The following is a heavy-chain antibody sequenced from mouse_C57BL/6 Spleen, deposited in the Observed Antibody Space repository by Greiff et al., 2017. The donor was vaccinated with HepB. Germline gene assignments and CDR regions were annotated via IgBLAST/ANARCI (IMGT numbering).Heavy chain of an antibody. CDR1: GFNIKDYY. D-gene: IGHD1-1*01. CDR3: TTIYYYGSSYVGYFDV. J-gene: IGHJ1*03. V-gene: IGHV14-1*01. Sequence: EVQLQQSGAELVRPGASVKLSCTASGFNIKDYYMHWVKQRPEQGLEWIGRIDPEDGDTEYAPKFQGKATMTADTSSNTAYLQLSSLTSEDTAVYYCTTIYYYGSSYVGYFDVWGTGTTVTVSS. CDR2: IDPEDGDT.